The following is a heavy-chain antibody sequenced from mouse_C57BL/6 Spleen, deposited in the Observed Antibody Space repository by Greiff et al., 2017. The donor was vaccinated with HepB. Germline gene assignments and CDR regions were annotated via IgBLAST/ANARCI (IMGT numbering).Heavy chain of an antibody. CDR1: GYTFTDYN. J-gene: IGHJ2*01. Sequence: EVQLQESGPELVKPGASVKIPCKASGYTFTDYNMDWVKQSHGKSLEWIGDINPNNGGTIYNQKFKGKATLTVDKSSSTAYMELRSLTSEDTSVYYCARVGYYYGSPYYFDYWGQGTTLTVSS. D-gene: IGHD1-1*01. CDR3: ARVGYYYGSPYYFDY. CDR2: INPNNGGT. V-gene: IGHV1-18*01.